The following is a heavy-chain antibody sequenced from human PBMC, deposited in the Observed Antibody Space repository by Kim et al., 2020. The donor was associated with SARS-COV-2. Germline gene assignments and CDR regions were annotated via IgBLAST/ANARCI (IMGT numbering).Heavy chain of an antibody. CDR2: INTDGSST. CDR1: GFTFTTYW. D-gene: IGHD2-2*01. J-gene: IGHJ4*02. Sequence: GGSLRLSCATSGFTFTTYWMHWIRQAPGKGLVWVARINTDGSSTVYADSVRGRFTISRDNAKNTLYLQMNSLRAEDTAVYYCARDLSSWGQGTLVTVSS. V-gene: IGHV3-74*01. CDR3: ARDLSS.